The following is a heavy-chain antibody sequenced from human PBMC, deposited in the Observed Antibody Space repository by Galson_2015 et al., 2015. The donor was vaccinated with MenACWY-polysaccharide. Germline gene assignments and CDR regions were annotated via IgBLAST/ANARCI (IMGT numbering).Heavy chain of an antibody. D-gene: IGHD6-19*01. CDR3: ARDHSGWLNCYLDY. Sequence: SLRLSCAASGFSFGDYDMNWVRQAPGKGLEWVSYISSSGDTIYYADFVKGRFTISRDNGKNSLHLQMSSLRAEDTAVYYCARDHSGWLNCYLDYWGQGALVTVSA. J-gene: IGHJ4*02. CDR1: GFSFGDYD. V-gene: IGHV3-48*03. CDR2: ISSSGDTI.